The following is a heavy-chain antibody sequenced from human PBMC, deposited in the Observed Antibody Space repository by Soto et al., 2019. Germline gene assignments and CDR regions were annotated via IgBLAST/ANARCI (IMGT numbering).Heavy chain of an antibody. CDR1: GFTFGNYA. CDR2: IVASGART. Sequence: GGSLRLSCAASGFTFGNYAMGWVRQAPGKGLEWVSGIVASGARTFYADSAKGRFTISRDNSRSTLYLQMNSLRADDTAVYYCVKDLVVLSAIFDSWGRGPMVTV. D-gene: IGHD2-21*02. V-gene: IGHV3-23*01. CDR3: VKDLVVLSAIFDS. J-gene: IGHJ4*02.